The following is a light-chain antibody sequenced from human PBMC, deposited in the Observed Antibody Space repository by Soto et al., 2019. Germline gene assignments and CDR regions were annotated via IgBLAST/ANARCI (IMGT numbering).Light chain of an antibody. CDR2: KAS. V-gene: IGKV1-5*03. CDR3: QQCKSYWT. CDR1: ESIYSW. Sequence: DIQMTQSPSTLSASVGDRVTITCRASESIYSWLAWYQQKPGKAPKLLIYKASSLESGVPSRFSGSGSGTQFTLTISSLQPDDFAPYYCQQCKSYWTFGQGTKVEIK. J-gene: IGKJ1*01.